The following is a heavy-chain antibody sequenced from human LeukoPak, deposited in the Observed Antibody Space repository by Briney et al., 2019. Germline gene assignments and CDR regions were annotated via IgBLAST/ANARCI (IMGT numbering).Heavy chain of an antibody. CDR2: INTDGSST. J-gene: IGHJ4*02. V-gene: IGHV3-74*01. CDR1: GFTFSSYW. D-gene: IGHD6-6*01. Sequence: GGSLRLSCAASGFTFSSYWMHWVRQAPGKGLVWVSRINTDGSSTSYADSVKGRFTISRDNAKNTLYLQMNSLRAEDTAVYYCARVKYSSSTYFDYWGQGTLVTVSS. CDR3: ARVKYSSSTYFDY.